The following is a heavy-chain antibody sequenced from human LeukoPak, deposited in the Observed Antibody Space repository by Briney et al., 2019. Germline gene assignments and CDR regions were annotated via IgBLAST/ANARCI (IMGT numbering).Heavy chain of an antibody. CDR2: IIPIFGIA. Sequence: SVKVSCKASGGTFSSYAISWVRQAPGQGLEWMGRIIPIFGIANYAQKFQGRVTITADKSTSTAYMGLSSLRSEDTAVYYCARAQYLNYYDSSGYYDWFDPWGQGTLVTVSS. CDR1: GGTFSSYA. J-gene: IGHJ5*02. CDR3: ARAQYLNYYDSSGYYDWFDP. V-gene: IGHV1-69*04. D-gene: IGHD3-22*01.